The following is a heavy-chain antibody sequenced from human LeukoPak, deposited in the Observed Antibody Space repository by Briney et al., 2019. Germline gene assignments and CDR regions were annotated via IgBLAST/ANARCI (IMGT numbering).Heavy chain of an antibody. CDR3: ATQYYDFWSGYYLYYYYGMDV. CDR1: RFTFSSYW. Sequence: GGSLRLSCAASRFTFSSYWMSWVRQAPGKGLEWVANIKQDGSEKYYVDSVKGRFTISRDNAKNSLYLQMNSLRAEDTAAYYCATQYYDFWSGYYLYYYYGMDVWGQGTTVTVSS. V-gene: IGHV3-7*01. D-gene: IGHD3-3*01. J-gene: IGHJ6*02. CDR2: IKQDGSEK.